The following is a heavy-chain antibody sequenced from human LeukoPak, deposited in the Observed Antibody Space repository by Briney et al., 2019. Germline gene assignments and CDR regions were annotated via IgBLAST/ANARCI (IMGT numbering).Heavy chain of an antibody. D-gene: IGHD3-22*01. CDR1: GYTFTSYG. Sequence: ASVKVSCKASGYTFTSYGISWVRQAPGQGLEWMGWISAYNGNTNYAQKLQGRVTMTTDTSTSTAYMELRSLRSDDTAVYYCARILSLHYDKGENWFDPWGQGTLVTVSS. V-gene: IGHV1-18*01. J-gene: IGHJ5*02. CDR2: ISAYNGNT. CDR3: ARILSLHYDKGENWFDP.